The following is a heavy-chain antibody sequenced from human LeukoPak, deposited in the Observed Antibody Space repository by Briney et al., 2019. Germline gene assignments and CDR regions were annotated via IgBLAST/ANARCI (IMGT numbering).Heavy chain of an antibody. CDR2: VHHSGST. J-gene: IGHJ6*03. V-gene: IGHV4-59*01. D-gene: IGHD2-8*01. CDR1: GGSIVGYY. CDR3: ARGVMGFSYFYYMDV. Sequence: PSETLSLTCTVAGGSIVGYYWTWLRQPPGKGLEWIGYVHHSGSTNRNPSLASRATISVDTSKNHLSLRLRSVTAADTAVYYCARGVMGFSYFYYMDVWGKGTTVTVSS.